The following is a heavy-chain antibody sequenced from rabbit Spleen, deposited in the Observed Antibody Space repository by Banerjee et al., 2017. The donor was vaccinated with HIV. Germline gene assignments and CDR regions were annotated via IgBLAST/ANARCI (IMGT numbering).Heavy chain of an antibody. CDR1: GVSFSSSDY. CDR3: ARDTGSSFSSYGMDL. J-gene: IGHJ6*01. V-gene: IGHV1S40*01. Sequence: QSLEESGGDLVKPGASLTLTCTASGVSFSSSDYMCWVRQAPGKGLEWIACIDTNDGDTDYANWPKGRFTISKTSSTTVTLQMTSLTVADTATYFCARDTGSSFSSYGMDLWGPGTLVTVS. D-gene: IGHD8-1*01. CDR2: IDTNDGDT.